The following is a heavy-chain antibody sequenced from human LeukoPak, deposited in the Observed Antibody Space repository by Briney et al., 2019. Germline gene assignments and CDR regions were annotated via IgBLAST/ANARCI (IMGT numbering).Heavy chain of an antibody. D-gene: IGHD3-22*01. CDR1: GFTFSTYA. J-gene: IGHJ4*02. CDR2: ISGSGGNT. CDR3: AKVSGSGYYYPIDY. Sequence: GGSLRLSCAASGFTFSTYAMRWVRQAPGKGLEWVSVISGSGGNTYYADSVKGRFTISRDNSKNTLYLQMNSLRADDTAVYYCAKVSGSGYYYPIDYWGQGTLVTVSS. V-gene: IGHV3-23*01.